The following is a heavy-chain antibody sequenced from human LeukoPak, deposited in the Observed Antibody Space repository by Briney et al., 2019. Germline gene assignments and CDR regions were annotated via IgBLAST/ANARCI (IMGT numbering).Heavy chain of an antibody. Sequence: PSETLSLTCTVSGDSISDYYWSWIRQPPGKGLEWIGYICYSGSTNYNPSLKSRVTISVDTSKNQFSLKLNSVTAADTAVYYCARELKVGNTGYYFDYWGQGTLVTVSS. CDR3: ARELKVGNTGYYFDY. V-gene: IGHV4-59*01. J-gene: IGHJ4*02. CDR1: GDSISDYY. D-gene: IGHD2/OR15-2a*01. CDR2: ICYSGST.